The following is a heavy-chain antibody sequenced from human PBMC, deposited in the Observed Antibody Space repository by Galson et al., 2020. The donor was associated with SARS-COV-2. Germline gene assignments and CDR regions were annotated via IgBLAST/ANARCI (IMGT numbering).Heavy chain of an antibody. J-gene: IGHJ4*02. D-gene: IGHD3-10*01. CDR2: LYYGGKT. CDR1: GGSINIYY. Sequence: ASETLCLTCTVSGGSINIYYWSWIRQPPGKGLEWIGYLYYGGKTNYNPSLKSRVTISVDTSKSQFSLTLSSVTAADTAVYYCARLPLVRGVDSWGQGILVTVSS. CDR3: ARLPLVRGVDS. V-gene: IGHV4-59*01.